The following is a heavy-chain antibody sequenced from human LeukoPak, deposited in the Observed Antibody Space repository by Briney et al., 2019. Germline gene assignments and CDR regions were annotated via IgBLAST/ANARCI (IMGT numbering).Heavy chain of an antibody. Sequence: GRSLRLSCAASGFTFSSHWMHWVRQAPGKGLVWVSRLKSDGRSTSYADSVKGRFTISRDNAKNTLYLQMNSLRAEDTAVYYCATTIIAATMDVWGQGTTVTVSS. CDR1: GFTFSSHW. J-gene: IGHJ6*02. CDR3: ATTIIAATMDV. CDR2: LKSDGRST. D-gene: IGHD6-13*01. V-gene: IGHV3-74*01.